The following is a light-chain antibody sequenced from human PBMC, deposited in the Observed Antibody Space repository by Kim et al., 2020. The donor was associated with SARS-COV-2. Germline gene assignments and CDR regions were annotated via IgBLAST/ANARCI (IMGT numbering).Light chain of an antibody. CDR2: QDS. CDR3: QAWDSSTYYV. J-gene: IGLJ1*01. Sequence: SYELTQPPSVSVSPGQTASITCSGDELGDKYACWYQQKPGQSPVLVIYQDSKRPSGIPERFSGSNSGNTATLTISGTQAMDEADYYCQAWDSSTYYVFGT. CDR1: ELGDKY. V-gene: IGLV3-1*01.